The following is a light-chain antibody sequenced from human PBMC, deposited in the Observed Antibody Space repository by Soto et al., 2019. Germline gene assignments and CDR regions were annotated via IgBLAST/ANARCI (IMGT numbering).Light chain of an antibody. CDR1: QSIDTY. J-gene: IGKJ2*01. Sequence: DIQMTQSPSSLSASVGDRVTITCRASQSIDTYLNWFQQKPGKAPKLLIYAASNLQSGVPSRFSGSGSGTEFTLTISSLQPEDFATYYCQQSYSTPIYTFGQGTNLKIK. CDR3: QQSYSTPIYT. V-gene: IGKV1-39*01. CDR2: AAS.